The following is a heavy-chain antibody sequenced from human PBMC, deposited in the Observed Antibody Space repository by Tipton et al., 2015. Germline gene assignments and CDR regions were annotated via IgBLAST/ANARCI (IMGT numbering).Heavy chain of an antibody. Sequence: TLSLTCTVSGGSISSYYWSWIRQPPGKGLEWIGYIYYSGSTNYNPSLKSRVTISVDTSKNQFSLKLSSVTAADTAVYYCARGCGGNCYDAVSATYSYSGMDVWGQGTTVTVSS. V-gene: IGHV4-59*01. CDR2: IYYSGST. CDR1: GGSISSYY. D-gene: IGHD2-21*02. CDR3: ARGCGGNCYDAVSATYSYSGMDV. J-gene: IGHJ6*02.